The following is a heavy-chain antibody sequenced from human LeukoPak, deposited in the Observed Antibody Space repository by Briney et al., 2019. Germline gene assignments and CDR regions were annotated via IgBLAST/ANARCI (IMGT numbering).Heavy chain of an antibody. CDR2: ISAYNGNT. Sequence: GASVKVSCKASGYTFTSYAVSWVRQAPGQGLEYMGYISAYNGNTNYAHNLQGRVTMTTDTSTTTVYMELTSLRSDDTAVYYCARLYSGGWPLECMDVWGQGTTVTVSS. CDR1: GYTFTSYA. V-gene: IGHV1-18*01. J-gene: IGHJ6*02. D-gene: IGHD6-19*01. CDR3: ARLYSGGWPLECMDV.